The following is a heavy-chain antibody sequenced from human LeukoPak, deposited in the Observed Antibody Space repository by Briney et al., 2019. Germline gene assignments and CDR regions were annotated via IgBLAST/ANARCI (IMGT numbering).Heavy chain of an antibody. Sequence: GGSLRLSCAASGFTFSSYWMSWVRQAPGKGLEWVANIKQDGSEKYYVDSVKGRFTISRDNAKNSLYLQMNSLKAEDTAMYYCATPAESSAWYGPDYWGQGTLVTVSS. CDR1: GFTFSSYW. J-gene: IGHJ4*02. V-gene: IGHV3-7*03. D-gene: IGHD6-19*01. CDR2: IKQDGSEK. CDR3: ATPAESSAWYGPDY.